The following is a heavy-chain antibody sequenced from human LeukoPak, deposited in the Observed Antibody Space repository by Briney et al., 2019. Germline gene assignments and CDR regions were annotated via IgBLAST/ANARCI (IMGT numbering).Heavy chain of an antibody. CDR2: ISGSGGST. D-gene: IGHD3-3*01. CDR3: AKDLSDFWGGYYPLYYFDY. J-gene: IGHJ4*02. CDR1: GFTFSSYA. Sequence: PGGSLRLSCAASGFTFSSYAMSWVRQDPGKGLEWVSAISGSGGSTYYADSVKGRFTISRDNSKNTLYLQMNSLRTEDTAVYYCAKDLSDFWGGYYPLYYFDYWGQGTLVTVSS. V-gene: IGHV3-23*01.